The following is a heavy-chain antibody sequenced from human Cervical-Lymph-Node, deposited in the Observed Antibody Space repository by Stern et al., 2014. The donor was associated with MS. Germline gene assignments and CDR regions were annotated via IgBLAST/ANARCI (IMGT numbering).Heavy chain of an antibody. D-gene: IGHD5-12*01. Sequence: QVQLVQSGPGLVKPSETLSLTCSVSGGSISRSTYYWGWIRQPPGKGLEWIGSIYYSGTTYYNPSLKSRVTIDTSTNQFSLRLTSVTAADTAVYYCARHDGWLPHYWSQGTRVTVSS. CDR2: IYYSGTT. CDR3: ARHDGWLPHY. J-gene: IGHJ4*02. CDR1: GGSISRSTYY. V-gene: IGHV4-39*01.